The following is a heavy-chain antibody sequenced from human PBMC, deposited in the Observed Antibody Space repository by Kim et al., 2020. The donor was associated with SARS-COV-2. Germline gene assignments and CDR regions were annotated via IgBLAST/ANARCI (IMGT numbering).Heavy chain of an antibody. Sequence: AQNVQGRVTMTRDTSISTAYMELSRLRSDDTAVYYCARKRSPTGMSDFDYWGQGTLVTVSS. D-gene: IGHD1-20*01. V-gene: IGHV1-2*02. CDR3: ARKRSPTGMSDFDY. J-gene: IGHJ4*02.